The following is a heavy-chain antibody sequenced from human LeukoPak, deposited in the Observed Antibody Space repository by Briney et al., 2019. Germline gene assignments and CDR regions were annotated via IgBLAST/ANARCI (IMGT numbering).Heavy chain of an antibody. J-gene: IGHJ4*02. CDR2: IYYSGST. V-gene: IGHV4-59*01. Sequence: SETLSLTCTVSGGSISGFYWSWIRQPPGKGLEWIGYIYYSGSTNYNPSLKSRVTISKDASKNQFSLKLSSVTAADTAVYYCARVGAAMDNFDYWGQGTLVTVS. CDR3: ARVGAAMDNFDY. CDR1: GGSISGFY. D-gene: IGHD5-18*01.